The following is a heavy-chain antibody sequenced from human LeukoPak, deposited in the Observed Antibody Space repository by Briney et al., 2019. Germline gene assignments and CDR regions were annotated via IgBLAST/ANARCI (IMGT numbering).Heavy chain of an antibody. Sequence: SETLSLTCAVYGGSFSGYYWSWIRQPPGKGLERIGEINHSGSTNYNPSLKSRVTISVDTSKNQFSLKLSSVTAADTAVYYCARLLKGVRNYYYYYGMDVWGQGTTVTVSS. V-gene: IGHV4-34*01. CDR1: GGSFSGYY. CDR3: ARLLKGVRNYYYYYGMDV. D-gene: IGHD3-16*01. J-gene: IGHJ6*02. CDR2: INHSGST.